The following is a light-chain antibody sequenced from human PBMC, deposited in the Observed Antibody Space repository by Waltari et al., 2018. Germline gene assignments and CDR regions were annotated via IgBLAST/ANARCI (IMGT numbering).Light chain of an antibody. CDR3: HQYYATPPDGKT. Sequence: DIVMTQSPDSLAVSLGEGATINCKSSQSVLYSSNNKNYLAWYQQKAGQPPKLLIYWASTRESGVPDRFSGSGSGTDFTLTISSLQAEDVAVYYCHQYYATPPDGKTFGQGTKVEIK. V-gene: IGKV4-1*01. CDR1: QSVLYSSNNKNY. CDR2: WAS. J-gene: IGKJ1*01.